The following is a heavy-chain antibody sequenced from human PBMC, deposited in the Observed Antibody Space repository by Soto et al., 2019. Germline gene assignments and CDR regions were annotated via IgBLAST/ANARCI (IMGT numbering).Heavy chain of an antibody. CDR1: GGSISRYC. V-gene: IGHV4-59*08. CDR3: ARHIYSSSWATPFDY. J-gene: IGHJ4*02. Sequence: SETLSLTCTVSGGSISRYCWSWIRQPPGKGLEWIGYMYYSGSTNYNPSLKSRVTISVDTSKNQFSLKLSSVTAADPAVYYCARHIYSSSWATPFDYWGQGTLVTVSS. CDR2: MYYSGST. D-gene: IGHD6-13*01.